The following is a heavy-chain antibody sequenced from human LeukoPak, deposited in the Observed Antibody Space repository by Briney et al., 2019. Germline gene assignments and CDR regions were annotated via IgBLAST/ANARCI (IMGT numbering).Heavy chain of an antibody. CDR1: GGSISSGDYY. CDR3: ARAGSYYDSRIDY. D-gene: IGHD3-22*01. V-gene: IGHV4-30-4*01. J-gene: IGHJ4*02. CDR2: IYYSGST. Sequence: SETLFLTCTVPGGSISSGDYYWSWIRQPPGKGLEWIGYIYYSGSTYYNPSLKSRVTLSVDTSKNQFSLKLSSVTAADTAVYYCARAGSYYDSRIDYWGQGTLVTVSS.